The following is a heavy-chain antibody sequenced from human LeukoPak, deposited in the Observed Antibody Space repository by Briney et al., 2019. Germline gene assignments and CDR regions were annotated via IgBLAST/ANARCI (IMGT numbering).Heavy chain of an antibody. CDR2: ISSSSSYI. V-gene: IGHV3-21*01. Sequence: GGSLRLSCAASGFTFSSYSMNWVRQAPGKGLEWVSSISSSSSYIYYADSVKGRSTISRDNAKNSLYLQMNSLRAEDTAVYYCARGGTYYYDSSGYYLMTLFDYWGQGTLVTVSS. J-gene: IGHJ4*02. CDR3: ARGGTYYYDSSGYYLMTLFDY. D-gene: IGHD3-22*01. CDR1: GFTFSSYS.